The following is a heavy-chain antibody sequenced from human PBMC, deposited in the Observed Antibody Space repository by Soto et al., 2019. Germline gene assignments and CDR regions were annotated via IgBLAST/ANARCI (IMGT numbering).Heavy chain of an antibody. D-gene: IGHD3-3*01. CDR3: ARGSNYDFWSGYYKYYYGMDV. V-gene: IGHV4-34*01. J-gene: IGHJ6*02. CDR1: GGSFSGYY. CDR2: INHSGST. Sequence: SETLSLTCAVYGGSFSGYYWSWIRRPPGKGLEWIGEINHSGSTNYNPSLKSRVTISLDTSENQFSLKLSSVTAADTAVYYCARGSNYDFWSGYYKYYYGMDVWGQGTTVTVSS.